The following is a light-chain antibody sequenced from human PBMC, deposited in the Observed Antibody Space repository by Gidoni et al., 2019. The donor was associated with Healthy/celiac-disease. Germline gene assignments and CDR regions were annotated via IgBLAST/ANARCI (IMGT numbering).Light chain of an antibody. CDR2: DAS. CDR3: QQYNSYPMYT. J-gene: IGKJ2*01. CDR1: QIISSW. V-gene: IGKV1-5*01. Sequence: DIQMTQSPSTLSASVGDRVTITCRASQIISSWMAWYQQKPGNAHKLLISDASSLESGVPSRFSGSGSGTEFTLTISSLQPDDFATYYCQQYNSYPMYTFGQGTNLKIK.